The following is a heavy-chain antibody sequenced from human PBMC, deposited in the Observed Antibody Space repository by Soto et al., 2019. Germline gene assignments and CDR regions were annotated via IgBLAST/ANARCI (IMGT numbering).Heavy chain of an antibody. CDR2: ISGSGGST. Sequence: ESLKISCAASGFTFSSDAMSWVRQARGKGLEWVSAISGSGGSTYYADSVKGRFTISRDNSKNTLYLQMNSLRAEDTAVYYCAKVPTGTILSGYYGMDVWGQATTVTVSS. D-gene: IGHD1-1*01. V-gene: IGHV3-23*01. J-gene: IGHJ6*02. CDR3: AKVPTGTILSGYYGMDV. CDR1: GFTFSSDA.